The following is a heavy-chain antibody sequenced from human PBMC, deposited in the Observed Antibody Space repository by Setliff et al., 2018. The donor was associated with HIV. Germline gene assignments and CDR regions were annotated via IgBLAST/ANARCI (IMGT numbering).Heavy chain of an antibody. CDR1: GYTFTSYY. CDR3: ARNYGADSNYFDY. J-gene: IGHJ4*02. V-gene: IGHV1-46*01. CDR2: INPSGGST. Sequence: ASVKVSCKASGYTFTSYYIHWVRQAPGQGLEWMGRINPSGGSTSYAQKFQGRVTMTRDTSTSTVYMELGGLRSDDTAVYYCARNYGADSNYFDYWGQGTLVTVSS. D-gene: IGHD4-17*01.